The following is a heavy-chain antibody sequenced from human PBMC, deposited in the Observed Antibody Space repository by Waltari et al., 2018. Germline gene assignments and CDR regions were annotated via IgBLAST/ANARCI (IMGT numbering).Heavy chain of an antibody. Sequence: QVQLQESGPGLVKPSETLSLTCSVSGASSTAYYRSWIRQPPGKGLEWIGYFYYNGNSNYNPSLKSRITMSVDTAKNQFSLKLTSVTAADTAKYYCARLRVTMIAEGTMFWFDPWGQGTQVTVSS. D-gene: IGHD3-22*01. J-gene: IGHJ5*02. V-gene: IGHV4-59*12. CDR3: ARLRVTMIAEGTMFWFDP. CDR1: GASSTAYY. CDR2: FYYNGNS.